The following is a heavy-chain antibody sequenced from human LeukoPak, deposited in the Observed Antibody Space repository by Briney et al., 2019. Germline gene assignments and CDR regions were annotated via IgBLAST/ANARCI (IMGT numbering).Heavy chain of an antibody. D-gene: IGHD2-21*02. CDR1: GYTLTELS. J-gene: IGHJ4*02. CDR3: AREGSAYCGGDCYSDY. CDR2: FDPEDGET. Sequence: ASVKVSCKVSGYTLTELSMHWVRQAPGKGLEWMGGFDPEDGETIYAQKLQGRVTMTTDTSTSTAYMELRSLRSDDTAVYYCAREGSAYCGGDCYSDYWGQGTLVTVSS. V-gene: IGHV1-24*01.